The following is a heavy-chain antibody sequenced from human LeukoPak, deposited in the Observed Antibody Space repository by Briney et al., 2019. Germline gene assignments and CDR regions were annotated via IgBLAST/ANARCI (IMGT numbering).Heavy chain of an antibody. CDR1: GFTFSSYS. V-gene: IGHV3-21*01. J-gene: IGHJ4*02. Sequence: GGSLRLSCAASGFTFSSYSMNWVRQAPGKGLEWVSSISSSSSSYIYYADSVKGRFTISRDNAKNSLYLQMNSLRAEDTAVYYCARAKEDSYGERWDYWGQGTLVTVSS. CDR2: ISSSSSSYI. CDR3: ARAKEDSYGERWDY. D-gene: IGHD5-18*01.